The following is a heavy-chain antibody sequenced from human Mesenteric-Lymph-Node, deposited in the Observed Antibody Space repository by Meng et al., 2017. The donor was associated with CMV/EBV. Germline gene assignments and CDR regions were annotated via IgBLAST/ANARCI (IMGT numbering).Heavy chain of an antibody. CDR2: INSNSGGT. D-gene: IGHD1-14*01. V-gene: IGHV1-2*02. CDR1: GYSFSDYY. CDR3: ARNRGSPYYFDY. Sequence: SVKVSCKASGYSFSDYYIHWVRQAPGQGLEWMGWINSNSGGTNYAQRFQGRVTMTRDTSIDTAYMELSRLRSDDTAVYYCARNRGSPYYFDYWGQGTLVTVSS. J-gene: IGHJ4*02.